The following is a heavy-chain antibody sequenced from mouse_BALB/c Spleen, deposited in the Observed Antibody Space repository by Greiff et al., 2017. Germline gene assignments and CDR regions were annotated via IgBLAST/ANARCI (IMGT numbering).Heavy chain of an antibody. Sequence: EVQRVESGGGLVQPGGSRKLSCAASGFTFSDYGMAWVRQAPGKGPEWVAFISNLAYSIYYADTVTGRFTISRENAKNTLYLEMSSLRSEDTAMYYCARSYGSSYVWYFDVWGAGTTVTVSS. CDR1: GFTFSDYG. V-gene: IGHV5-15*02. CDR2: ISNLAYSI. D-gene: IGHD1-1*01. CDR3: ARSYGSSYVWYFDV. J-gene: IGHJ1*01.